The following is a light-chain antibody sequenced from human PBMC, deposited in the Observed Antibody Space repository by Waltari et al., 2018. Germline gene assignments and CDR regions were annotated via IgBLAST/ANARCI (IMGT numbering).Light chain of an antibody. Sequence: QSALTQPRSVSGSPGPPVTISCTGTSGDVGGYNYVCWYQQHPGKAPKLMIYDVSKPPSGVPDRFSGSKSGNTASLTITGLQAEDEADYYCCSYAGSYTFNYVFGAGTKVTVL. CDR3: CSYAGSYTFNYV. V-gene: IGLV2-11*01. CDR1: SGDVGGYNY. J-gene: IGLJ1*01. CDR2: DVS.